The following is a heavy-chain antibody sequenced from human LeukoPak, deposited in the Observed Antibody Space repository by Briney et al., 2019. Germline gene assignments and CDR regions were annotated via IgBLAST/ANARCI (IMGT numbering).Heavy chain of an antibody. CDR2: IYYSGST. CDR3: ARESEDGTTGTNDAFDI. J-gene: IGHJ3*02. CDR1: GGSISSGDYY. D-gene: IGHD1-1*01. Sequence: PSQTLSLTCTVSGGSISSGDYYWSWIRQPPGKGLEWIGYIYYSGSTYYNPSLKSRVTISVDTSKNQFSLKLSSVTAADTAVYYCARESEDGTTGTNDAFDIWGQGTMVTVSS. V-gene: IGHV4-30-4*01.